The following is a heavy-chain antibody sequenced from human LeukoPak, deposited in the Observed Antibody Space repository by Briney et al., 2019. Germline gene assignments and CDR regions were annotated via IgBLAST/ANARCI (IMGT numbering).Heavy chain of an antibody. D-gene: IGHD2-2*01. CDR3: ARYCSSISCYSAYYGMDV. CDR2: ISSSGSTI. CDR1: GFTFSSYE. Sequence: GGSLRLSCAASGFTFSSYEMNWVRQAPGKGLEWVSYISSSGSTIYYADSVKGRFTISRDNAKNSLYLQMNSLRAEDTAVYYCARYCSSISCYSAYYGMDVWGKGTTVTVSS. J-gene: IGHJ6*04. V-gene: IGHV3-48*03.